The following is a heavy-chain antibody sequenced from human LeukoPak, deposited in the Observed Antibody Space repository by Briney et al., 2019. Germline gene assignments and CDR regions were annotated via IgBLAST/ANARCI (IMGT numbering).Heavy chain of an antibody. D-gene: IGHD3-22*01. CDR1: GFSFSNYG. CDR2: VRYDGTNK. J-gene: IGHJ4*02. CDR3: AKYYREGSGASPLDY. Sequence: GGSLRLSCITSGFSFSNYGMHWVRQAPGKGPEWEAFVRYDGTNKYYTDSVRGRFTISRDNSKNTLYLQMNSLRVEDTALYYCAKYYREGSGASPLDYWGQGALVTVSS. V-gene: IGHV3-30*02.